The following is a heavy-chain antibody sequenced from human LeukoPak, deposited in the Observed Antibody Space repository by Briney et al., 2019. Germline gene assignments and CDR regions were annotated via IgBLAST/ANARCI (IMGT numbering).Heavy chain of an antibody. J-gene: IGHJ4*02. CDR3: ARVSSWFGGRYFDY. CDR1: GGSFSGYY. CDR2: INHSGST. V-gene: IGHV4-34*01. D-gene: IGHD3-10*01. Sequence: SETLSLTCAVYGGSFSGYYWSWIRQPPGKGLEWIGEINHSGSTNYNPSLKSRVTISVDTSKNQFSLKLSSVTAADTAVYYCARVSSWFGGRYFDYWGRGTLVTVSS.